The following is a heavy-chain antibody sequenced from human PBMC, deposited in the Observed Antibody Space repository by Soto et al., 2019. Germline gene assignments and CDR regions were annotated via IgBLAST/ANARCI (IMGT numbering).Heavy chain of an antibody. CDR1: GYTFTSYD. D-gene: IGHD4-17*01. V-gene: IGHV1-8*01. J-gene: IGHJ6*02. Sequence: QVQLVQSGAEVKKPGASVKVSCKASGYTFTSYDINWVRQATGQGLEWMGWMNPNSGNTGYAQKFGGXAXMXXNTSISTAYMELSSLRSEDTAVYYCVRERSYGMDVWGQGTTVTVSS. CDR3: VRERSYGMDV. CDR2: MNPNSGNT.